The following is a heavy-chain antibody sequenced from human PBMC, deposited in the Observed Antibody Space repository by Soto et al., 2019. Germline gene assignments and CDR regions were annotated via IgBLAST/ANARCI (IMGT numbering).Heavy chain of an antibody. Sequence: GGSLRLSCAASGFTFSSYGMHWVRQAPGKGLEWVAVIWYDGSNKYYAESVKGRFTISRDNSKNTVYLQMNSLRAEDTAVYYCARDSSGPLDYWGQGTLVTVSS. CDR3: ARDSSGPLDY. CDR1: GFTFSSYG. CDR2: IWYDGSNK. D-gene: IGHD3-22*01. J-gene: IGHJ4*02. V-gene: IGHV3-33*01.